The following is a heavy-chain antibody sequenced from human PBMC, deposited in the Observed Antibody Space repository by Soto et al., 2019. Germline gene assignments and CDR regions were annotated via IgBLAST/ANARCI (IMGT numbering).Heavy chain of an antibody. CDR1: GGTLSRSA. CDR2: IIPIFGPA. J-gene: IGHJ4*02. CDR3: GTGSSWTKVES. D-gene: IGHD6-13*01. Sequence: SVKVSCKASGGTLSRSAISWVRQAPGQGLEWMGGIIPIFGPAIYAQKFRGRVSIIADESTRTAYMEMSSLRSDDTAVYYCGTGSSWTKVESWGQGTLVTVSS. V-gene: IGHV1-69*13.